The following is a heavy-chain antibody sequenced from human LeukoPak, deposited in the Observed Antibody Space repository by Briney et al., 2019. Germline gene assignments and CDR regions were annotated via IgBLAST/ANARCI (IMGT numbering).Heavy chain of an antibody. V-gene: IGHV1-8*01. CDR2: MSPKSGNT. CDR3: ARDRREQWLVHDY. CDR1: GYTFISFD. D-gene: IGHD6-19*01. J-gene: IGHJ4*02. Sequence: ASVTVSCKASGYTFISFDIDWVRQATGQGLEWMGWMSPKSGNTDYAQKFQGRVTMTRNTSINTAYLELSSLRSDDTAVYFCARDRREQWLVHDYWGQGTLVTVSS.